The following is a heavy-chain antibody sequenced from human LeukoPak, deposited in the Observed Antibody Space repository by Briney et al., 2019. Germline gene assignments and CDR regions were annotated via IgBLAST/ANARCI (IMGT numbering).Heavy chain of an antibody. CDR1: GFTFSSYA. V-gene: IGHV3-23*01. CDR2: ISGSGGST. J-gene: IGHJ4*02. D-gene: IGHD6-19*01. CDR3: ARDRGIALAGFVL. Sequence: GGSLRPSCAASGFTFSSYAMSWVRQAPGKGLEWVSAISGSGGSTYYADSVKGRFTISRDNAKNSLYLQMNSLRADDTAVYYCARDRGIALAGFVLGGQGTLVTVSS.